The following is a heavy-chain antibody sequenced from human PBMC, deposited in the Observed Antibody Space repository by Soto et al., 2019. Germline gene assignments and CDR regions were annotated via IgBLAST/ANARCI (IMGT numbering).Heavy chain of an antibody. Sequence: PGGSLRLSCAASGFTFSSYWMSWVRQAPGKGLEWVANIKQDGSEKYYVDSVKGRFTISRDNAKNSLYLQMNSLRAEDTAVYYCAREESDPYYDFWSGYDYWGQRTLVTVSS. D-gene: IGHD3-3*01. CDR1: GFTFSSYW. CDR3: AREESDPYYDFWSGYDY. CDR2: IKQDGSEK. V-gene: IGHV3-7*01. J-gene: IGHJ4*02.